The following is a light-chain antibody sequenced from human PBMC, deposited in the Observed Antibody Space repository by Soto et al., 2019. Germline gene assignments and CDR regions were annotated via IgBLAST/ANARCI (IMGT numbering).Light chain of an antibody. CDR2: QTS. Sequence: EIVLTQSPATLSSFPGDRVTLSCRASQYINTRLALYQHRPGQAPRLLIYQTSIRAAGIPARFSGSGSGTDFTLTISRLEPEDFAVYYCQQYGSSPPTFGQGTKVDIK. CDR3: QQYGSSPPT. V-gene: IGKV3-20*01. CDR1: QYINTR. J-gene: IGKJ1*01.